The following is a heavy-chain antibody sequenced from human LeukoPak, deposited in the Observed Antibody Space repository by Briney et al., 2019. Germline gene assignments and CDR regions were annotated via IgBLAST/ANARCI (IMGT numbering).Heavy chain of an antibody. V-gene: IGHV4-61*05. CDR1: GGSISSSSYY. CDR3: ARAMGSSSSYYMDV. CDR2: IYYSGST. D-gene: IGHD6-6*01. J-gene: IGHJ6*03. Sequence: PSETLSLTCTVSGGSISSSSYYWGWIRQPPGKGLEWIGYIYYSGSTNYNPSLKSRVTISVDTSKNQFSLKLSSVTAADTAVYYCARAMGSSSSYYMDVWGKGTTVTVSS.